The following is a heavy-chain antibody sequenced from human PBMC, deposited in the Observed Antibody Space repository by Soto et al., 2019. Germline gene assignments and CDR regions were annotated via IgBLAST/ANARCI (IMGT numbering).Heavy chain of an antibody. CDR3: TRDHYGRGFSSGAFDS. V-gene: IGHV3-49*03. CDR2: IKSKTFGGTP. J-gene: IGHJ4*02. CDR1: GFTFGDYA. Sequence: GGSLRLSCSPSGFTFGDYAMNWFRQAPGKGLEWVGFIKSKTFGGTPEYAASVKDRFTISRDDSMSIAYLQMNSLKTDDTAVYYCTRDHYGRGFSSGAFDSWGQGTPVTVSS. D-gene: IGHD5-18*01.